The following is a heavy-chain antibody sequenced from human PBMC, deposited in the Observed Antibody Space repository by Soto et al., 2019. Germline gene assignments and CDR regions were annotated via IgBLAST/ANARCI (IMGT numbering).Heavy chain of an antibody. J-gene: IGHJ6*02. CDR3: ARGASCSSTSCYDNFHYGLAV. D-gene: IGHD2-2*01. Sequence: ATVKVSCKASGYTFTNYGITWVRQAPGQVLEWMGWITAANGNANYAREIQGRLTLTRDTSTNTASMELGSLRSDDTAVYYCARGASCSSTSCYDNFHYGLAVWGQGTTVTVSS. V-gene: IGHV1-18*01. CDR1: GYTFTNYG. CDR2: ITAANGNA.